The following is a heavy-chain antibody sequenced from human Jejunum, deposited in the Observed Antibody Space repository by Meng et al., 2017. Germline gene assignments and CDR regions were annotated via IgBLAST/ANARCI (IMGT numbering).Heavy chain of an antibody. V-gene: IGHV3-23*04. CDR2: ISGSGGST. Sequence: EVQLVESGGCLVQSGGSLRLSCAAYGFTFRSYAMKWVRQAQGKGLEWVSSISGSGGSTPYADSVKGRFTISRDNSKNTLYLQMNNLGVEDTAVYYCTKLTGSYLGASDIWGQGTLVTVSS. CDR1: GFTFRSYA. CDR3: TKLTGSYLGASDI. D-gene: IGHD1-26*01. J-gene: IGHJ3*02.